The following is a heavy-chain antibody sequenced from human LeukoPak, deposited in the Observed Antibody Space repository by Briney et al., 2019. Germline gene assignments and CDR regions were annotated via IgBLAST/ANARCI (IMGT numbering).Heavy chain of an antibody. CDR2: INPNSGGT. Sequence: ASVKVSCKASGYTFTGYYMHWVRQAPGQGLEWMGWINPNSGGTNYAQKFQGWVTMTRDTSISTAYMELSRLRSDDTAVYYCARDPQFGYDSSGNTHFDYWGQGTLVTVSS. V-gene: IGHV1-2*04. D-gene: IGHD3-22*01. CDR1: GYTFTGYY. CDR3: ARDPQFGYDSSGNTHFDY. J-gene: IGHJ4*02.